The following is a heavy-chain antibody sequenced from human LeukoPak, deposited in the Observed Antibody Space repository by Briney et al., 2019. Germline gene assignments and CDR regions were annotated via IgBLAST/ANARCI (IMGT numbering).Heavy chain of an antibody. V-gene: IGHV3-48*01. J-gene: IGHJ4*02. CDR2: ISGSGEAI. Sequence: PGGSLRLSCAASGFTFNNYWMNWVRQAPGKGLEWISYISGSGEAIFYADSVQGRFTISRDNAKNSIYLQMNTLRAEDTAVYYCARTYGSGSLDYGGQGTLVTVSS. D-gene: IGHD2-15*01. CDR1: GFTFNNYW. CDR3: ARTYGSGSLDY.